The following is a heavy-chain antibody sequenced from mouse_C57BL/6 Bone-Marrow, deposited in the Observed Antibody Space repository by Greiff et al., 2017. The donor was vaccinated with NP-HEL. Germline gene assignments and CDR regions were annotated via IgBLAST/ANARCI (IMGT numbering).Heavy chain of an antibody. CDR2: IRNKANGYTT. D-gene: IGHD2-4*01. CDR3: ARSIYCDYADDPFYAMDY. V-gene: IGHV7-3*01. Sequence: EVQGVESGGGLVQPGGSLSLSCAASGFTFPDHYMSWVRQPPGKALEWLGFIRNKANGYTTENSASVKGRFTISRDYFQSILYLQMNALRAEDSATYYCARSIYCDYADDPFYAMDYWGKGTSVTVSS. CDR1: GFTFPDHY. J-gene: IGHJ4*01.